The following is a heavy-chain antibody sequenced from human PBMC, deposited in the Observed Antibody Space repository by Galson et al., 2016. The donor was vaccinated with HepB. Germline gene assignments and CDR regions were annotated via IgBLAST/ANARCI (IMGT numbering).Heavy chain of an antibody. CDR1: GFIFSSYP. D-gene: IGHD6-13*01. CDR3: AKAGDDSSWSLDY. Sequence: LRLSCAASGFIFSSYPMYWIRQIPGKGLEWVALISFDGSNKFYGDSVKGRFTISRDNSENTLNLQMDSLRVEDTAVYYCAKAGDDSSWSLDYWGQGTAVTV. J-gene: IGHJ4*03. CDR2: ISFDGSNK. V-gene: IGHV3-30*04.